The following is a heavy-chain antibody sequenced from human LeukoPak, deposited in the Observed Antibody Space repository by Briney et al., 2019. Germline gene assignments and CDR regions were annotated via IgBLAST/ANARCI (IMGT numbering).Heavy chain of an antibody. Sequence: PGGSLRLSCAASEFTVSGNHMSWVRQAPGKGLEWVSVITSGGSTFYADSVKGRFTISRDNSKNTLYLQMNSLRAEDTAVYYCAKGHHLSSGFDYWGQGTLVTVSS. J-gene: IGHJ4*02. CDR2: ITSGGST. CDR3: AKGHHLSSGFDY. CDR1: EFTVSGNH. D-gene: IGHD6-19*01. V-gene: IGHV3-53*05.